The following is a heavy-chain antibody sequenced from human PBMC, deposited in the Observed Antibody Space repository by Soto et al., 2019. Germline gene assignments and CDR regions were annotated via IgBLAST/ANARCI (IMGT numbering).Heavy chain of an antibody. D-gene: IGHD5-18*01. J-gene: IGHJ4*02. Sequence: GGSLRLSCAASGFTFSSYGMHWVRQAPGKGLEWVAVIWYDGSNKYYADSVKGRFTISRDNSKNTLYLQMNSLRAEDTAVYYCARDPERGYSYGSGYFDYWGQGTLVTVSS. CDR3: ARDPERGYSYGSGYFDY. CDR1: GFTFSSYG. V-gene: IGHV3-33*01. CDR2: IWYDGSNK.